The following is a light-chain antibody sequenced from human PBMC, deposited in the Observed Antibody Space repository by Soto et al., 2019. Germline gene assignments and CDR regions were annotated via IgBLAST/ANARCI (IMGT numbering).Light chain of an antibody. J-gene: IGLJ3*02. CDR1: NIGSRS. CDR2: DDT. V-gene: IGLV3-21*02. CDR3: QVWNSNSDWV. Sequence: SYELTQPPSVSVAPGQTATVTCGGDNIGSRSVHWYKQRPGQAPVLVVYDDTNRPSGIPERFSGSNSGNTATLTISRVEDGDEADYYCQVWNSNSDWVFGGGTKLTV.